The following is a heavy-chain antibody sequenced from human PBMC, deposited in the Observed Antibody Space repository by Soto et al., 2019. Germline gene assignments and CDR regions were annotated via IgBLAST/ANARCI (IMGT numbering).Heavy chain of an antibody. CDR1: GFSFSDYY. Sequence: HVQLVESGGGLVEPGGSLRLSCAASGFSFSDYYVNWLRQAPGKGLEWISYTGRSLYPIYYADSVKGRFSIPRDSAKNSVFPQMNSLRVEDTAVYYCASKNRSFWNGYYRRYDYYGMDVWGRGTTVIVSS. CDR3: ASKNRSFWNGYYRRYDYYGMDV. CDR2: TGRSLYPI. D-gene: IGHD3-3*01. J-gene: IGHJ6*02. V-gene: IGHV3-11*01.